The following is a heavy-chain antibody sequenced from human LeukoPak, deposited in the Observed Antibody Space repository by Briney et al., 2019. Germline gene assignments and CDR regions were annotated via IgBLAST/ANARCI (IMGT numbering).Heavy chain of an antibody. CDR2: IKATGST. Sequence: SETLSLTCSVSGGSISGYYWSWIRQSPGKGLECIGRIKATGSTTYNPSLKGRVTILLDKPKNQFSLTLTSVTAADTAVYYCARGFGYGSGDYSWFDSWGQGTLVSVSS. J-gene: IGHJ5*01. D-gene: IGHD3-10*01. CDR1: GGSISGYY. CDR3: ARGFGYGSGDYSWFDS. V-gene: IGHV4-4*09.